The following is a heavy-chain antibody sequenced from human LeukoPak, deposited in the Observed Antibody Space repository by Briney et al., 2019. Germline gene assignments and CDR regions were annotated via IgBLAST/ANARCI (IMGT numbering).Heavy chain of an antibody. CDR1: GYTFTSYG. CDR2: VSGYNGNT. CDR3: ARDWNYVPDY. D-gene: IGHD1-7*01. V-gene: IGHV1-18*01. J-gene: IGHJ4*02. Sequence: ASVKVSCKASGYTFTSYGVSWVRQAPGQGLEWLRWVSGYNGNTKYAQNLQGRVTVTTDTSTSTAYMDLRSLRSDDSAVYYCARDWNYVPDYWGQGTLVIVSS.